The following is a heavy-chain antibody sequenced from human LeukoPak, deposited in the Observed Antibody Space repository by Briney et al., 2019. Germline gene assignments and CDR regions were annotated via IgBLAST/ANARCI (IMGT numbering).Heavy chain of an antibody. CDR3: ARDFNYYGSGSYIPLKAGFDY. CDR2: IIPILGIA. CDR1: GGTFSSYA. V-gene: IGHV1-69*04. D-gene: IGHD3-10*01. J-gene: IGHJ4*02. Sequence: ASVKVSCKASGGTFSSYAISWVRQAPGQGLEWMGRIIPILGIANYAQKFQGRVTITADKSTSTAYMELSSLRSEDTAVYYCARDFNYYGSGSYIPLKAGFDYWGQGTLVTVSS.